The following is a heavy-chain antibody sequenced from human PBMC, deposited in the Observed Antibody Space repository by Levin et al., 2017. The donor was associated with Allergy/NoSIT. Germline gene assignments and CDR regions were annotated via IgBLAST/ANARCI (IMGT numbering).Heavy chain of an antibody. D-gene: IGHD3-10*01. V-gene: IGHV4-34*01. Sequence: SETLSLTCAVSGGSFSGYYWSWIRQPPGKGLEWIGEINHSGSTNYNPSLKSRVTISVDTSKNQFSLKLSSVTAADTAVYYCARTHMVRGRFDPWGQGTLVTVSS. J-gene: IGHJ5*02. CDR3: ARTHMVRGRFDP. CDR1: GGSFSGYY. CDR2: INHSGST.